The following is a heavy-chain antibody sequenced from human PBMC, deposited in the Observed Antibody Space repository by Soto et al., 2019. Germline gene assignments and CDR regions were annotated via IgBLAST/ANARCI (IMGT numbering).Heavy chain of an antibody. CDR3: AKTHSPYYYYGMDV. V-gene: IGHV3-43*01. Sequence: PGWSLRLSCVASEFTFADYMMHWFRQAPGKGLEWVSLISWDGGSTYYADSLKGRFTISRDNSKNSLYLQMNSLRTEDTALYYCAKTHSPYYYYGMDVWGQGTTVTVSS. D-gene: IGHD2-15*01. CDR1: EFTFADYM. CDR2: ISWDGGST. J-gene: IGHJ6*02.